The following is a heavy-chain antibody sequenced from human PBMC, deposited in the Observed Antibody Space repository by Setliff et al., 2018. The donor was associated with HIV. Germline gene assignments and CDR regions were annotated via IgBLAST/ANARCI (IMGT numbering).Heavy chain of an antibody. V-gene: IGHV4-39*07. J-gene: IGHJ4*02. D-gene: IGHD5-12*01. CDR3: ARGGLGDGYNRDS. CDR2: IYFSGTT. CDR1: GGSISSGSYY. Sequence: PSETLSLTCTVSGGSISSGSYYWGWIRQPPGKGLEWIGSIYFSGTTYYNPSLKSRVTISVDTSKKQFSLKLNSVTAADTAVYYCARGGLGDGYNRDSWGQGTLVTVSS.